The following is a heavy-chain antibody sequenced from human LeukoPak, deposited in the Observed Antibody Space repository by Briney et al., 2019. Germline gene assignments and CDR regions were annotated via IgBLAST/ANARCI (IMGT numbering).Heavy chain of an antibody. V-gene: IGHV3-33*03. CDR3: AKGRGSYQFDY. Sequence: GGSLRLSCAASGFTFSKYGMHWVRQAPGKGLEWVSFIWFDGSNKYYADSVKGRFTITRDNSNSTLYLQMNSLRAEDTAVYYCAKGRGSYQFDYWGQGTLVTVSS. J-gene: IGHJ4*02. CDR1: GFTFSKYG. D-gene: IGHD2-15*01. CDR2: IWFDGSNK.